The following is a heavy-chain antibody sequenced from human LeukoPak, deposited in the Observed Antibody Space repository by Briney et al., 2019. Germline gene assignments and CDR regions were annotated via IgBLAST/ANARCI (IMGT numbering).Heavy chain of an antibody. J-gene: IGHJ3*02. CDR3: ATRYDFWSGYQSFAFDI. CDR1: GFTFSSYA. CDR2: ISGSGGST. V-gene: IGHV3-23*01. D-gene: IGHD3-3*01. Sequence: GGSLRLSCAASGFTFSSYAMSWVRQAPGKGLEWVSAISGSGGSTYYADSVKGRFTISRDNSKNTLYLQMNSLRAEDTAVYYCATRYDFWSGYQSFAFDIWGQGTMVTVSS.